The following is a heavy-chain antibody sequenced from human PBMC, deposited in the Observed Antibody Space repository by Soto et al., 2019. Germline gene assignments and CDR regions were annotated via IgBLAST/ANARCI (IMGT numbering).Heavy chain of an antibody. V-gene: IGHV4-31*03. CDR3: AGVPGGAVPAFDI. D-gene: IGHD1-1*01. J-gene: IGHJ3*02. Sequence: QVQVQESGPGLVKPSQTLSLTCIVSGGSISSGAYYWSWIRQSPGRGLEWIGYIYYSGSTYYNPSLKSRLTMSVDRSENQVSLKLDSVTAADTAVYYCAGVPGGAVPAFDIWGQGTMVTVSS. CDR1: GGSISSGAYY. CDR2: IYYSGST.